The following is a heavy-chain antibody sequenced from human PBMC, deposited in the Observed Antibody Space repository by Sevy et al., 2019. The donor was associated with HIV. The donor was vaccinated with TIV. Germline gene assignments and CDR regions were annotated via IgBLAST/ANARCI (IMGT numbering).Heavy chain of an antibody. CDR2: VYHTGST. J-gene: IGHJ4*02. D-gene: IGHD3-22*01. Sequence: SETLSLTCAVSGVSVSSDTYYWSWIRQPPGNGLEWIGYVYHTGSTNYSPSFKSRVSISVDTSKNQFSLRLFSVAAADTAVYYCAREPYFFDKSGYYWDYWGQGALVTVSS. V-gene: IGHV4-61*01. CDR3: AREPYFFDKSGYYWDY. CDR1: GVSVSSDTYY.